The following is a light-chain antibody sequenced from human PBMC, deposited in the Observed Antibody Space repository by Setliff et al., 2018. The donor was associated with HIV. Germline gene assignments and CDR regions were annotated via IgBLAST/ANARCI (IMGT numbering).Light chain of an antibody. J-gene: IGLJ1*01. CDR2: DDS. V-gene: IGLV3-21*03. CDR1: NIGSKS. Sequence: VSVAPGKTASITCGGNNIGSKSVHWYQQKPGQAPVLVVYDDSHRPSGIPARFSGSNSGYTATLTISRVEAGDEADYYCQVWHSSSDHYVFGIGTKVTVL. CDR3: QVWHSSSDHYV.